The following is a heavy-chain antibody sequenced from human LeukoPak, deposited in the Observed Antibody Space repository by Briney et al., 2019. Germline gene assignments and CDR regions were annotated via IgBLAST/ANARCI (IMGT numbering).Heavy chain of an antibody. Sequence: GGSLRLSCAASGFTFSSYGMSWGRQAPGKGLEWVSAITGIGDNTNYADSVKGRFTISRDNSKNTLYLQMNSLRAEDTAIYYCAKGPRALEHYTHLFDYWGQGTLVTVSS. CDR2: ITGIGDNT. J-gene: IGHJ4*02. CDR1: GFTFSSYG. CDR3: AKGPRALEHYTHLFDY. V-gene: IGHV3-23*01. D-gene: IGHD1/OR15-1a*01.